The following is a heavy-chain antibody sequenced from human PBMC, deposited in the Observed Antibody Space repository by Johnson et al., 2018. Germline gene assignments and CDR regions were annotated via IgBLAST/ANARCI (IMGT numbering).Heavy chain of an antibody. CDR1: GFTLSEYY. CDR3: ARDLRLPGIVVSLMDV. D-gene: IGHD3-22*01. J-gene: IGHJ6*02. Sequence: QVQLVESGGGLVKXGGSLRLXCVVSGFTLSEYYMSWVRQAPGKGLEWLSYISSGGDIIYYADSVKGRFTISRDNAKNSLYLQMNSLRAEDTAVYYCARDLRLPGIVVSLMDVWGQGTTVTVSS. V-gene: IGHV3-11*01. CDR2: ISSGGDII.